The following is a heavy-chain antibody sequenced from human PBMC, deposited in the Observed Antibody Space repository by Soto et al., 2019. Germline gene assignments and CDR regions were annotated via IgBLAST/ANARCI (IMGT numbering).Heavy chain of an antibody. Sequence: GASLKVCCKASGGTFSSYAISWVRQAPGQGLEWMGGIIPIFGTANYAQKFQGRVTITADESTSTAYMELSSLRSEDTAVYYCARSDFAYYDILTGYYKLPSGFDYWGQGTLVTVSS. V-gene: IGHV1-69*13. CDR2: IIPIFGTA. J-gene: IGHJ4*02. CDR1: GGTFSSYA. D-gene: IGHD3-9*01. CDR3: ARSDFAYYDILTGYYKLPSGFDY.